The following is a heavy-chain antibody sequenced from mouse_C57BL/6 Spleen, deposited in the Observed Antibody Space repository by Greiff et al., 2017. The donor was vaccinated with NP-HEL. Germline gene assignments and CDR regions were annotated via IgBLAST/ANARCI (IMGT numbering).Heavy chain of an antibody. CDR2: ISYDGSN. D-gene: IGHD2-14*01. CDR3: ARENRKGRYFDV. Sequence: EVQRVESGPGLVKPSQSLSLTCSVTGYSITSGYYWNWIRQFPGNKLEWMGYISYDGSNNYNPSLKNRISITRDTSKNQFFLKLNSVTTEDTATYYCARENRKGRYFDVWGTGTTVTVSS. J-gene: IGHJ1*03. V-gene: IGHV3-6*01. CDR1: GYSITSGYY.